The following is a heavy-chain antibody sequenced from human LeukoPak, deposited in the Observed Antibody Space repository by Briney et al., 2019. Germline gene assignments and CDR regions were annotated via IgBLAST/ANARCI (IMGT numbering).Heavy chain of an antibody. CDR3: AKASAMIVAVSKHFDY. CDR1: GFTFSSYA. Sequence: QTGGSLSLSCAASGFTFSSYAMSWWRQAPGKGLEWGSAISGSGGSTYYADSVKGRFTISRDTSKNTLYLQMNSLRAEDTAVYYCAKASAMIVAVSKHFDYWGQGTLVTVSS. CDR2: ISGSGGST. J-gene: IGHJ4*02. V-gene: IGHV3-23*01. D-gene: IGHD3-22*01.